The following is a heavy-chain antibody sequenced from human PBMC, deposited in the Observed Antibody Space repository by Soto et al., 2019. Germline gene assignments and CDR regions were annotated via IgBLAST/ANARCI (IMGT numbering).Heavy chain of an antibody. V-gene: IGHV4-34*01. J-gene: IGHJ4*02. CDR3: ARDRYDSSGYPEY. D-gene: IGHD3-22*01. CDR2: INHSGST. CDR1: GGSISTYY. Sequence: SETLSLTCTVSGGSISTYYWSWIRQPPGKGLEWIGEINHSGSTNYNPSLKSRVTISVDTSKNQFSLKLSSVTAADTAVYYCARDRYDSSGYPEYWGRGTLVTVSS.